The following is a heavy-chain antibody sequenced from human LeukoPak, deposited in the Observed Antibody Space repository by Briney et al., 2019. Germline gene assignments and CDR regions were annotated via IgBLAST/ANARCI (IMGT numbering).Heavy chain of an antibody. D-gene: IGHD3-16*01. J-gene: IGHJ4*02. CDR1: GFTLSSYW. V-gene: IGHV3-74*01. CDR3: IRDQGGPHDY. CDR2: INPDGTIT. Sequence: GGSLRLSCEASGFTLSSYWMHWVRQAPGKGLVWVSRINPDGTITNYADSVKGRFTISRDHAKNTLYLQMNSLRAEGTAVYYCIRDQGGPHDYWGQGTLVTVSS.